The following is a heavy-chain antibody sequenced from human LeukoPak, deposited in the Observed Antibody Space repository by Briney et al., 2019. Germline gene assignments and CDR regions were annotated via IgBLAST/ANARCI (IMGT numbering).Heavy chain of an antibody. J-gene: IGHJ4*02. D-gene: IGHD6-25*01. CDR3: ARAALDLSGSADFDY. Sequence: GGSLRLSCAASGFTISSYSMNWVRQAPGKGLEWGSSISSSSSYIYYADSVKGRFTISRDNAKNSLYLQMNSLRAEDTAVYYCARAALDLSGSADFDYWGQGTLVTVSS. CDR1: GFTISSYS. CDR2: ISSSSSYI. V-gene: IGHV3-21*01.